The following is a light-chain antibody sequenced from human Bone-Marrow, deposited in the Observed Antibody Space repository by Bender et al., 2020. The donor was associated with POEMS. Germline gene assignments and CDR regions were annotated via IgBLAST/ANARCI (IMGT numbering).Light chain of an antibody. V-gene: IGLV2-14*03. CDR3: NSYTSSSTYVL. CDR2: DVS. J-gene: IGLJ2*01. CDR1: SSDVGGYNY. Sequence: QSALTQPPSASGSPGQSVTISCTGTSSDVGGYNYVSWYQQHPGKAPKLMIYDVSNRPSGVSDRFSGSKSGNTASLTISGLQAEDEADYYCNSYTSSSTYVLFGGGTKLTVL.